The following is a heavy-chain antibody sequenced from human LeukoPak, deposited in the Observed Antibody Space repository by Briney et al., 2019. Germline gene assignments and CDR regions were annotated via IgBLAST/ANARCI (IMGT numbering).Heavy chain of an antibody. J-gene: IGHJ5*02. D-gene: IGHD3-10*01. Sequence: ASVKVSCKASGYTFTSYAMHWVRQAPGQRLEWMGWINAGNGNTKYSQKFQGRVTITRDTSASTAYMELSSLRSEDTAVYYCARDRNVVRGVILSNWFDPWGQGTLVTVSS. V-gene: IGHV1-3*01. CDR1: GYTFTSYA. CDR3: ARDRNVVRGVILSNWFDP. CDR2: INAGNGNT.